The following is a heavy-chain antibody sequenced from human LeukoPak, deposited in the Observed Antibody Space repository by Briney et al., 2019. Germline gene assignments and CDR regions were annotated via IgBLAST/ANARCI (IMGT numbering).Heavy chain of an antibody. Sequence: GGSLRLSCAASRFTFSNYGMHWVRQAPGKGLEWVALISSDGSNRIYADSVKGRFSISRDNSKNTLYLQVNSLRIEDTAVYYCARARSSYGYGDAFDIWGQGTMVTVSS. CDR1: RFTFSNYG. CDR3: ARARSSYGYGDAFDI. V-gene: IGHV3-30*03. D-gene: IGHD5-18*01. J-gene: IGHJ3*02. CDR2: ISSDGSNR.